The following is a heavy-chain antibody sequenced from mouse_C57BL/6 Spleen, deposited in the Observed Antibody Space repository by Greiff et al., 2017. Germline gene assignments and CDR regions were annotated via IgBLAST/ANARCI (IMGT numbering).Heavy chain of an antibody. CDR1: GFTFSDYY. J-gene: IGHJ3*01. D-gene: IGHD1-1*01. V-gene: IGHV5-16*01. CDR3: ARGDYGSSYALAY. CDR2: INYDGSST. Sequence: DVMLVESEGGLVQPGSSMKLSCTASGFTFSDYYMAWVRQVPEKGLEWVANINYDGSSTYYLDSLKSHFIISRDNAKNILYLQMSSLKSEDTATYYCARGDYGSSYALAYWGQGTLVTVSA.